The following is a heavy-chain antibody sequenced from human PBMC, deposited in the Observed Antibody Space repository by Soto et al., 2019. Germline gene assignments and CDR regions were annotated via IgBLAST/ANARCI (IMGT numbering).Heavy chain of an antibody. J-gene: IGHJ4*02. Sequence: GASVKVSCKASGGTFSSYAISWVRQAPGQGLEWMGGIIPIFGTANYAQKFQGRVTITADESTSTAYMELSSLRSEDTAVYYCARDRPRGYSYGILDYWGQGTLVTVSS. CDR1: GGTFSSYA. CDR2: IIPIFGTA. D-gene: IGHD5-18*01. CDR3: ARDRPRGYSYGILDY. V-gene: IGHV1-69*13.